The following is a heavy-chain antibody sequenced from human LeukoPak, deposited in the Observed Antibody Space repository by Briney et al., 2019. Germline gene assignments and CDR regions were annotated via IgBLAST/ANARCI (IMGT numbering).Heavy chain of an antibody. CDR2: IYYSGST. D-gene: IGHD7-27*01. CDR1: GASVSSGSYY. V-gene: IGHV4-61*01. CDR3: ARETGDGTF. J-gene: IGHJ4*02. Sequence: SETLSLTCTVSGASVSSGSYYWSWIRQPPGKGLEWIGYIYYSGSTNSNLSLKSRVTISVDTSKNQFSLKLNSVAAADTAVYYCARETGDGTFWGQGTLVTVSS.